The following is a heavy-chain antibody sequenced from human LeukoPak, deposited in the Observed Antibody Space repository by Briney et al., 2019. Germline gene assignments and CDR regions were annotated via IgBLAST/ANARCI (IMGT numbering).Heavy chain of an antibody. J-gene: IGHJ4*02. V-gene: IGHV3-30*18. CDR2: ISYDGSNK. CDR1: GFTFSSYG. CDR3: AKARGVGELLLDY. D-gene: IGHD3-10*01. Sequence: GGSLRLSCAASGFTFSSYGMHWVRQAPGKGLEWVAVISYDGSNKYYADSVKGRFTISRDTSKNTLYLQMNSLRAEDTAVYYCAKARGVGELLLDYWGQGTLVTVSS.